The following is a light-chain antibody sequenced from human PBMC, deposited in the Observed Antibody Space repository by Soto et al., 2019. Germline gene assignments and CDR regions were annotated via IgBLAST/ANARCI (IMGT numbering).Light chain of an antibody. Sequence: EIVLTQSPGTLSLSPGERATLSCRASQSVSSNLAWYQQKPGQAPRLLIYGASTRATGIPARFSGSGSGPEFTLTISSLKSEDFAVYYCQQYNNWPWTFGQGTKVDIK. CDR3: QQYNNWPWT. CDR1: QSVSSN. CDR2: GAS. J-gene: IGKJ1*01. V-gene: IGKV3-15*01.